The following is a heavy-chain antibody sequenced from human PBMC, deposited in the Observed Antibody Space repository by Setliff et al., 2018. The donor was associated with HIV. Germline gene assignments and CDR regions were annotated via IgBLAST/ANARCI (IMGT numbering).Heavy chain of an antibody. V-gene: IGHV1-18*01. CDR1: GYTFTSYG. D-gene: IGHD5-18*01. CDR3: ARFEGRDKRGYSYGAYYYYMDV. CDR2: ISAYNGNT. Sequence: GASVKVSCKASGYTFTSYGISWVRQAPGHGLEWMGWISAYNGNTNYAQKFQGRVTLTTDTSTSTAYMEVKSLRSDDTAVYYCARFEGRDKRGYSYGAYYYYMDVWGKGTTVTVSS. J-gene: IGHJ6*03.